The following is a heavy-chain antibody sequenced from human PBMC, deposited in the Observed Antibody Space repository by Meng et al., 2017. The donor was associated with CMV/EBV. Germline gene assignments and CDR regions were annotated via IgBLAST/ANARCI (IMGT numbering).Heavy chain of an antibody. Sequence: GESLKISCAASGFTLSSYSMNWVRQAPGKGLEWVSSISSSSSYIYYADSVKGRFTISRDNAKNSLYLQMNSLRSEDTAVYYCARRYCSSNSCPPYYGMDVWGQGTTVTVSS. V-gene: IGHV3-21*01. J-gene: IGHJ6*02. CDR3: ARRYCSSNSCPPYYGMDV. CDR2: ISSSSSYI. CDR1: GFTLSSYS. D-gene: IGHD2-2*01.